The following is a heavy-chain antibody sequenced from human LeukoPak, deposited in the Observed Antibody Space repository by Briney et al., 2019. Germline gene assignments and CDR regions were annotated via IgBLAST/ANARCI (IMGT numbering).Heavy chain of an antibody. D-gene: IGHD7-27*01. Sequence: ASVKVSCKASGGTFSSYAISWVRQAPGQGLEWMGGIIPIFGTANYAQKFQGRVTITADESTSTAYMELSSLRSEDTAVYYCAWNWGSGYYYYMDVWGKGTTVTVSS. V-gene: IGHV1-69*13. CDR2: IIPIFGTA. J-gene: IGHJ6*03. CDR1: GGTFSSYA. CDR3: AWNWGSGYYYYMDV.